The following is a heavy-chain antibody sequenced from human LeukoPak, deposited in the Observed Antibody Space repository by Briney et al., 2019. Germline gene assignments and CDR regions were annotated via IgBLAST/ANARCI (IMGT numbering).Heavy chain of an antibody. Sequence: GGSLRLSCAASGFTFSSYSMNWVRQAPGKGLEWVSYISSSSSTIYYADSVKGRFTISRDNAKNSLCLQMNSLRAEDTAVYYCARSAFGVDYWGQGTLVTVSS. J-gene: IGHJ4*02. CDR3: ARSAFGVDY. CDR2: ISSSSSTI. CDR1: GFTFSSYS. D-gene: IGHD3-10*01. V-gene: IGHV3-48*04.